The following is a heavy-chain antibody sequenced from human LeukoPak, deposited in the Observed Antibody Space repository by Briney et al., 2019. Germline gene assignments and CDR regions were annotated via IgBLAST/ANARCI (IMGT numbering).Heavy chain of an antibody. J-gene: IGHJ6*03. Sequence: SGTLSLTCTVSGGSISSYYWSWIRQPPGKGLEWMGYIYYSGSTNYNPSLKSRVTISVDTSKNQFSLKLSSVTAADTTVYYCARANSEVATFYYYYYYMDVWGKGTTVTVSS. D-gene: IGHD1-14*01. CDR1: GGSISSYY. CDR2: IYYSGST. V-gene: IGHV4-59*01. CDR3: ARANSEVATFYYYYYYMDV.